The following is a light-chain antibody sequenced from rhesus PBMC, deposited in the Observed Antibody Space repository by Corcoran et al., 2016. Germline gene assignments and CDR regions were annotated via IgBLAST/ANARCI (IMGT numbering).Light chain of an antibody. CDR3: QQGNSNPFT. Sequence: DIQMSQSPSSLSASVGDRVTITCRARQGISSYLNWYQQKPGKAPKFQIYYAKGWERGVPSRFSGSVSGTEFTLTISSLQPEDFATYYCQQGNSNPFTFGPGTKLDIK. CDR1: QGISSY. CDR2: YAK. J-gene: IGKJ3*01. V-gene: IGKV1-32*02.